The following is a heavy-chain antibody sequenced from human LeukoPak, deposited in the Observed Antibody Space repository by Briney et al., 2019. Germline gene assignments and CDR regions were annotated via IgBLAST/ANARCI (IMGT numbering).Heavy chain of an antibody. CDR1: GFTFSSYA. CDR3: ATYDSSGYYYFDY. Sequence: GALRLSCAASGFTFSSYAMHWVRQAPGKGLEWVAVISYDGSNKYYADSVKGRFTISRDNAKNTLYLQMNSLRAEDTAVYYCATYDSSGYYYFDYWGQGTLVTVSS. D-gene: IGHD3-22*01. CDR2: ISYDGSNK. J-gene: IGHJ4*02. V-gene: IGHV3-30-3*01.